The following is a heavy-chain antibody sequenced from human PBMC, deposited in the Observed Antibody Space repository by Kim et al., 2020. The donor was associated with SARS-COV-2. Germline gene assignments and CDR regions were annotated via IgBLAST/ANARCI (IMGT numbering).Heavy chain of an antibody. V-gene: IGHV3-33*06. J-gene: IGHJ4*02. CDR2: IWYDGSKK. D-gene: IGHD2-15*01. Sequence: GGSLRLSCAASGFSFSSDGMHWVRQAPGKGLEWVAVIWYDGSKKYYVDSVKGRFTISRDNSKNTLYLQMNSLRAEDTAVYYCAKDQGDCSGGSCYPDATFIFEYWGQGSLVTVSS. CDR1: GFSFSSDG. CDR3: AKDQGDCSGGSCYPDATFIFEY.